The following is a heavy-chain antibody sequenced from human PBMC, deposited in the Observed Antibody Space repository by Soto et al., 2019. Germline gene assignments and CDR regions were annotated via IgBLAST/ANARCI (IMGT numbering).Heavy chain of an antibody. V-gene: IGHV3-23*01. CDR2: IGSSISTI. Sequence: EVHLMESGGGLVQPGESLRLSCAASGFTFSSFALSWVRQAPGKGLEWVSAIGSSISTIFYADSVRGRFTISRDNSKNTLYLQMNSLRPEDTAVYYCAKGSHCDYDYWGQGTLVTVSS. D-gene: IGHD4-17*01. J-gene: IGHJ4*02. CDR1: GFTFSSFA. CDR3: AKGSHCDYDY.